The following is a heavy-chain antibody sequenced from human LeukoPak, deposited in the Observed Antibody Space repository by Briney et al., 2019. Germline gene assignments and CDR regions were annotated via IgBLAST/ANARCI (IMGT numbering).Heavy chain of an antibody. Sequence: GGSLRLSCAASGFTFNSYWMHWVRQAPGKGLVWVSRINGDGSSTSYADSVRGRFTISRDNAKNMLYLQMDSLRAEDTAVFYCAALQSDDPFDYWGQGTLDTVSS. CDR2: INGDGSST. V-gene: IGHV3-74*01. D-gene: IGHD5-24*01. J-gene: IGHJ4*02. CDR3: AALQSDDPFDY. CDR1: GFTFNSYW.